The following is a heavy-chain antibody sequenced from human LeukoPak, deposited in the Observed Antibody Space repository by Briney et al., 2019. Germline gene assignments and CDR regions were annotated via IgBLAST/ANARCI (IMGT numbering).Heavy chain of an antibody. J-gene: IGHJ3*01. CDR2: IWSDGNNK. V-gene: IGHV3-33*03. Sequence: GGSLRLSCAASGFTFSTYAMHWVRQAPGKGLEWVAVIWSDGNNKDYPDSVEGRFSSSRDNAKISLYLQMNSLRAEDTSEYDCATYWRYFDWLSSDFWGQGTVVTVSS. D-gene: IGHD3-9*01. CDR1: GFTFSTYA. CDR3: ATYWRYFDWLSSDF.